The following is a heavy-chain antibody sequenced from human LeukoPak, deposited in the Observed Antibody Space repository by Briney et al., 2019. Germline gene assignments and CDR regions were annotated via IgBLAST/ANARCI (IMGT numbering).Heavy chain of an antibody. Sequence: GGSLRLSCAASGFTFSSYSMNWVCRAPGKGLEWVSSISSSSSYIYYADSVKGRFTISRDNSKKFLYLQMNSLRRDDTARYYCAKDNEGGTYYFDYMDVWGKGTTVTV. D-gene: IGHD3-9*01. V-gene: IGHV3-21*04. CDR3: AKDNEGGTYYFDYMDV. J-gene: IGHJ6*03. CDR1: GFTFSSYS. CDR2: ISSSSSYI.